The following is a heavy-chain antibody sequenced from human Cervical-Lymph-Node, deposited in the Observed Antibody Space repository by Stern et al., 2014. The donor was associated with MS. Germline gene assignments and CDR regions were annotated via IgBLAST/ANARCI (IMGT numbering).Heavy chain of an antibody. Sequence: VQLVQSEAEVKQPGSSMKVSCKASGGTFSSIEISWVRQAPGQGLEWLGGISPLFGTTNYAQQVQGRVTIVADESTNTVNMELSRLRSEDTAVYYCVRDQGGIAASWGQGTLVTVSS. CDR3: VRDQGGIAAS. D-gene: IGHD6-13*01. CDR2: ISPLFGTT. CDR1: GGTFSSIE. J-gene: IGHJ4*02. V-gene: IGHV1-69*01.